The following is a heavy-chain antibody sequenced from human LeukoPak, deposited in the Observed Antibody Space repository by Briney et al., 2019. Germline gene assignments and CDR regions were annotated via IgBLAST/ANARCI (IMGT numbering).Heavy chain of an antibody. CDR1: GFTVSSNY. V-gene: IGHV3-66*04. CDR2: IYSGGST. Sequence: GGSLRLSCAASGFTVSSNYMSWVRQAPGKGLEWVSVIYSGGSTYYADSVKGRFTISRDNSKNTLYLQMNSLRAEDTAVYYCARLCPYYDILTGSDAFDIWGQGTMVTVSS. D-gene: IGHD3-9*01. J-gene: IGHJ3*02. CDR3: ARLCPYYDILTGSDAFDI.